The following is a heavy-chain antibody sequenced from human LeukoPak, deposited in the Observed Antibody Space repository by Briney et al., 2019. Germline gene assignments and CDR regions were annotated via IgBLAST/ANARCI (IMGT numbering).Heavy chain of an antibody. CDR1: GFTFDTYA. Sequence: GRSLRLSCAASGFTFDTYAMSWVRQAPGKGLEWVSAINANGIGTFHADSVKGRFTISRDNSKNTLFLQMSSLRAEDTALYYCAKHPVSGNFDYWGQGALVTVSS. V-gene: IGHV3-23*01. CDR3: AKHPVSGNFDY. J-gene: IGHJ4*02. CDR2: INANGIGT. D-gene: IGHD5/OR15-5a*01.